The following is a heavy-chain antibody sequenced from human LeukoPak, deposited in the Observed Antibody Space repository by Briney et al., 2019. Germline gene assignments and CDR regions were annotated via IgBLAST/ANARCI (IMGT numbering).Heavy chain of an antibody. D-gene: IGHD4-11*01. J-gene: IGHJ4*02. V-gene: IGHV4-59*01. CDR3: ARERDDTVTTEYYFDY. Sequence: PSETLSLTCTVSGGSISSYYWSWIRQPPGKGLEWIGCIYYSGSTNYNPSLKSRVTISVDTSKNQFSLKLSSVTAADTAVYYCARERDDTVTTEYYFDYWGQGTLVTVSS. CDR1: GGSISSYY. CDR2: IYYSGST.